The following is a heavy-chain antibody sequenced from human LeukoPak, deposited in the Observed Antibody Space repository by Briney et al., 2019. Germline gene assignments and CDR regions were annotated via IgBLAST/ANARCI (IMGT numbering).Heavy chain of an antibody. CDR1: GVTLSPYG. CDR3: AKEGTPQVSTWYDL. D-gene: IGHD3-10*01. Sequence: TGGSLRLSCAASGVTLSPYGMHWVRQAPGKGLEWVAVISYEGGTQHYADSVKGRFIISRDNPRNTLYPQMNILRTEDTAVYYCAKEGTPQVSTWYDLWGQGTQVIVSS. J-gene: IGHJ5*02. CDR2: ISYEGGTQ. V-gene: IGHV3-30*18.